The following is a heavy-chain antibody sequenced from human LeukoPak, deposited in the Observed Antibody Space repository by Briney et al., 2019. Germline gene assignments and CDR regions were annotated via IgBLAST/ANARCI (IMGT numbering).Heavy chain of an antibody. CDR2: ISGSGGST. V-gene: IGHV3-23*01. CDR3: AKALREYYCSGGSCYDGFDY. D-gene: IGHD2-15*01. Sequence: GGSLRLSCAASGFTFSSYSMNWVRQAPGKGLEWVSAISGSGGSTYYADSVKGRFTISRDNSKSTLYLQMNSLRAEDTAVYYCAKALREYYCSGGSCYDGFDYWGQGTLVTVSS. CDR1: GFTFSSYS. J-gene: IGHJ4*02.